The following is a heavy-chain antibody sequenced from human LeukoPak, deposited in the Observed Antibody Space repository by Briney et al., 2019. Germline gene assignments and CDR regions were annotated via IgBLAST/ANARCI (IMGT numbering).Heavy chain of an antibody. D-gene: IGHD3-10*01. V-gene: IGHV3-21*01. CDR3: ARDTFWYYYGSGSCLFDY. Sequence: PGGSLRLSCAASGFTFSSYSMNWVRQAPGKGLEWASSISSSSSYIYYADSVKGRFTISRDNAKNSLYLQMNSLRAEDTAVYYCARDTFWYYYGSGSCLFDYWGQGTLVTVSS. CDR2: ISSSSSYI. CDR1: GFTFSSYS. J-gene: IGHJ4*02.